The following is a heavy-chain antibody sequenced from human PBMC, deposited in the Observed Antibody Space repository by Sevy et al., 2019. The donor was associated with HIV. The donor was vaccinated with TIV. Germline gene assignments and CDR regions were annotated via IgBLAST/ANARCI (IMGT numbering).Heavy chain of an antibody. CDR3: AKDLNQMTNFDY. V-gene: IGHV3-23*01. D-gene: IGHD4-17*01. CDR1: GFTFSSYA. Sequence: GGSLRLPCAASGFTFSSYAMSWVRQAPGKGLEWVSAISGSGGSTYYADSVKGRFTISRDNSKNTLYLQMNSLRAEDTAVYYCAKDLNQMTNFDYWGQGTLVTVSS. J-gene: IGHJ4*02. CDR2: ISGSGGST.